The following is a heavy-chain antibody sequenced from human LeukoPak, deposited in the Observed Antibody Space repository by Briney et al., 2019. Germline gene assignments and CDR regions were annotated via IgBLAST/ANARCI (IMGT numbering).Heavy chain of an antibody. V-gene: IGHV3-74*01. J-gene: IGHJ2*01. CDR1: GFTFRYYR. CDR2: ISGDGTST. Sequence: WGSLRLSCAASGFTFRYYRMDGVRQAPGKGLVWVSRISGDGTSTNYADSVKGRFTISRDNAKDTLYLQMNSLRAEDTAVYYCARTYLVGWYFDLWGRGTLVTVSS. D-gene: IGHD3-16*01. CDR3: ARTYLVGWYFDL.